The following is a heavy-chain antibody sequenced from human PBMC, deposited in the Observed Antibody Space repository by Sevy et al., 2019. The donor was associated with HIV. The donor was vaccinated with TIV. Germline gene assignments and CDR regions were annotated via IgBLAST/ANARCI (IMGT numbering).Heavy chain of an antibody. CDR2: IWYDETNK. D-gene: IGHD3-3*01. J-gene: IGHJ3*02. CDR3: ARDLRSIYDFWSGYSDDAFAI. CDR1: GFTFNTYA. V-gene: IGHV3-33*01. Sequence: GGSLRLSCAASGFTFNTYAMHWVRQAPGMGLEWVAVIWYDETNKYYADSVKGRFTISRDNSKQTLSLQMNSLRAEDTAVYYCARDLRSIYDFWSGYSDDAFAIWGQGTMVTVSS.